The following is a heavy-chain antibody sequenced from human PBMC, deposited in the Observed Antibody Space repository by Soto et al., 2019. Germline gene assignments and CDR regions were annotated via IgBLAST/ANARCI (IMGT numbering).Heavy chain of an antibody. Sequence: ASVKVSCKVSGYTLTELSMHWVRQAPGKGLEWMGGIDPDDGETNYAQKFQGRITMTRDTSISTAYMELSRLRSDDTAVYYCAREFFYYGSGSLDPWGQGTLVTV. D-gene: IGHD3-10*01. V-gene: IGHV1-24*01. CDR3: AREFFYYGSGSLDP. CDR2: IDPDDGET. J-gene: IGHJ5*02. CDR1: GYTLTELS.